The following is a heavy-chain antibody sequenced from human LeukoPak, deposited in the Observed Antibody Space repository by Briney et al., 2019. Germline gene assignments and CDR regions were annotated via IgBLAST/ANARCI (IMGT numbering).Heavy chain of an antibody. D-gene: IGHD5-12*01. J-gene: IGHJ3*02. CDR2: IKQDGSEK. CDR3: ARGGVAIDAFDI. Sequence: GGSLRFSGAASGFTFSGYWMSWVGQAPGKGLEGVANIKQDGSEKYYVDSVKVRFTISRDNAKNSLYLQMNSLRAEDTAVYYCARGGVAIDAFDIWGQGTMVTVSS. V-gene: IGHV3-7*03. CDR1: GFTFSGYW.